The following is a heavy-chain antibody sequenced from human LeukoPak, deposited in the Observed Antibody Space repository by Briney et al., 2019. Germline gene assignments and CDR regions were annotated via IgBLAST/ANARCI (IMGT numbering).Heavy chain of an antibody. V-gene: IGHV3-48*01. CDR1: GFSLGEYA. CDR2: ISSGSGTI. D-gene: IGHD4-17*01. J-gene: IGHJ2*01. CDR3: AALRGLQNWYFDL. Sequence: PGGSLRLSCAASGFSLGEYAMSWVRQAPGKGLEWVSYISSGSGTIYYADSVKGRFTISRDNAKNSLFLQMNSLRAEDTAVYYCAALRGLQNWYFDLWGRGTLVTVSS.